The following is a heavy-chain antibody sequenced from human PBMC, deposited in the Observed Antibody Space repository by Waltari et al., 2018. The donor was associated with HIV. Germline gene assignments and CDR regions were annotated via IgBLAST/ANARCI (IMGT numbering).Heavy chain of an antibody. Sequence: QVQLVQSGAEVKKPGASVKVSCKTSGYTFNTFGITWVRQAPGQGLEWMGRINTYNGNTNVAQRVQDRITMTTDTSTKTAYMEMRSLRLDDTAVYFCARDSTWGFLDSWGQGTLVTVAS. J-gene: IGHJ4*02. D-gene: IGHD7-27*01. CDR1: GYTFNTFG. CDR3: ARDSTWGFLDS. V-gene: IGHV1-18*01. CDR2: INTYNGNT.